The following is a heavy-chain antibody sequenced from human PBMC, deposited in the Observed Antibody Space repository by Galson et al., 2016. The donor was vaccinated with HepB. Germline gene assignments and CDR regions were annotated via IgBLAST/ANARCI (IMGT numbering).Heavy chain of an antibody. CDR1: GFTVSNNF. CDR2: IYSGGGT. Sequence: SLRLSCAASGFTVSNNFMRWVRQAPGKGLEWVSLIYSGGGTHYVDSVKGRFIISRDNSKNTLYLQINSLGVEATAGYYCARGGNYGYTWGLGTLVTVSS. CDR3: ARGGNYGYT. D-gene: IGHD1-26*01. J-gene: IGHJ4*02. V-gene: IGHV3-53*01.